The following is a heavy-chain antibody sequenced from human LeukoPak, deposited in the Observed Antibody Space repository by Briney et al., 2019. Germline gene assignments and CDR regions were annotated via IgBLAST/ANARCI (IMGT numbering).Heavy chain of an antibody. CDR1: GYTFTSYY. CDR3: ARALAVAGPDY. Sequence: GASVKVSCKASGYTFTSYYMHWVRRAPGQGLEWMGIINPSGGSTSYAQKFQGRVTMTRDTSTSTVYMELSSLRSEDTAVYYCARALAVAGPDYWGQGTLVTVSS. J-gene: IGHJ4*02. CDR2: INPSGGST. D-gene: IGHD6-19*01. V-gene: IGHV1-46*01.